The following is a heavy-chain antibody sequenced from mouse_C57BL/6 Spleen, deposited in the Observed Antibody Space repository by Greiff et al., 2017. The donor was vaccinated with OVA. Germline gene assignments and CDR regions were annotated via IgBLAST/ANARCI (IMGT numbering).Heavy chain of an antibody. Sequence: QVQLQQSGAELVKPGASVKISCKASGYAFSSYWMNWVKQRPGKGLEWIGPIYPGDGDTNYNGKFKGKAPLTVDQSSSPAYLQRSSLTSEDSAVYFCRYDGPFAYWGQGTLVTVSA. CDR3: RYDGPFAY. J-gene: IGHJ3*01. D-gene: IGHD2-3*01. V-gene: IGHV1-80*01. CDR2: IYPGDGDT. CDR1: GYAFSSYW.